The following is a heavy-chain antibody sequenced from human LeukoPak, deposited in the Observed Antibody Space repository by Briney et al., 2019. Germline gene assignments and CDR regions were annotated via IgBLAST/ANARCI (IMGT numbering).Heavy chain of an antibody. J-gene: IGHJ5*02. CDR1: GVTFSSYA. V-gene: IGHV1-69*04. D-gene: IGHD2-2*01. CDR3: ARGIVVPAGESGSEFDP. Sequence: SAKVSCKASGVTFSSYAISWVRQAPGQGLEWMGRIIPILGIANYAQKFQGRVTITADKSTSTAYMELSSLRSEDTAVYYCARGIVVPAGESGSEFDPWGRGTLVTVSS. CDR2: IIPILGIA.